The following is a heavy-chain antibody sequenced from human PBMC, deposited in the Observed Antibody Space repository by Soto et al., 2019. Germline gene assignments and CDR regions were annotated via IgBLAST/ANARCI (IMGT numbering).Heavy chain of an antibody. CDR1: GFRFSSYA. J-gene: IGHJ6*02. CDR3: ASSSALWHGMDA. CDR2: ISASGGSA. D-gene: IGHD6-6*01. Sequence: PGGSLRLSCAPPGFRFSSYAMSWVRHAPGQGPEWLSVISASGGSAYYADSVRGRFTISRDNSKNTLYLQMKSLGAEDTAVYYCASSSALWHGMDAWGQGTTVTVSS. V-gene: IGHV3-23*01.